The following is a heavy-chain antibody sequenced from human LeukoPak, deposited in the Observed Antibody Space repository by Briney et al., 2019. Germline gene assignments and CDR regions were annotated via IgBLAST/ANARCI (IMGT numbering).Heavy chain of an antibody. CDR2: ISSGGGNT. V-gene: IGHV3-23*01. D-gene: IGHD7-27*01. J-gene: IGHJ4*02. Sequence: GGSLRLSCAASGFTFSSYAMSWVRQAPGKGLEWVSTISSGGGNTFYAGSVKGRFTISRDNSKNTLYLQINSLRAEDTAVYYCAKDAFWGRGDYWGQGTLVTVSS. CDR3: AKDAFWGRGDY. CDR1: GFTFSSYA.